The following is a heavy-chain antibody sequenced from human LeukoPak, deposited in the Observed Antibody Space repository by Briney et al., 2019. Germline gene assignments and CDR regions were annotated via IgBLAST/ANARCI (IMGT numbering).Heavy chain of an antibody. V-gene: IGHV3-23*01. D-gene: IGHD6-19*01. CDR1: GFTFSSYA. CDR3: AKDQLIRYTPTFGQWLVRLPSYFDY. CDR2: ISGRGGST. Sequence: GGSLRLSCAASGFTFSSYAMSWVRQAPGKGLEWVSAISGRGGSTYYADSVKGRFTISRDNSKNTLYLQMNSLRAEDTAVYYCAKDQLIRYTPTFGQWLVRLPSYFDYWGQGTLVTVSS. J-gene: IGHJ4*02.